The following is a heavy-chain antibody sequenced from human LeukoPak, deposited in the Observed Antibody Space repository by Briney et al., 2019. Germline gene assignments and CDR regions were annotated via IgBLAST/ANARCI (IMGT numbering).Heavy chain of an antibody. Sequence: KPSETLSLTCTVSGGSISSYYWSWIRQPPGKGLEWIGEINHSGSTNYNPSLKSRVTISVDTSKNQFSLKLSSVTAADTAVYYCARAQYYDFWREKRQFDYWGQGTLVTVSS. CDR3: ARAQYYDFWREKRQFDY. CDR2: INHSGST. V-gene: IGHV4-34*01. J-gene: IGHJ4*02. D-gene: IGHD3-3*01. CDR1: GGSISSYY.